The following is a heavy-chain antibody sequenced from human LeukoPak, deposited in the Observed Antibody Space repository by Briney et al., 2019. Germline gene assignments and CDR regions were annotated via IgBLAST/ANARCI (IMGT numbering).Heavy chain of an antibody. CDR1: GFTFSSYG. Sequence: PGGSLRLSCAASGFTFSSYGMHWVRQAPGKGLEWVAVIWYDGSNKNYADSVKGRFTISRDNSKNTLYVQMNSLRAEDTAIYYCAKDSYYYDSSGYDYFDYWGQGTLVTVSS. J-gene: IGHJ4*02. V-gene: IGHV3-33*06. D-gene: IGHD3-22*01. CDR3: AKDSYYYDSSGYDYFDY. CDR2: IWYDGSNK.